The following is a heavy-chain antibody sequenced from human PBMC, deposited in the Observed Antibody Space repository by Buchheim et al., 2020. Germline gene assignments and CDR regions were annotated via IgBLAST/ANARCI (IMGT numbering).Heavy chain of an antibody. CDR1: GASVDTSIYY. CDR2: IFYGGST. CDR3: AKSISWYFGD. V-gene: IGHV4-39*01. D-gene: IGHD3-3*02. J-gene: IGHJ4*02. Sequence: QLQMLESGPGLVKPSETLSLTCTISGASVDTSIYYWGWIRQSPGKGLEWIGSIFYGGSTQYNPSLKSRATISVDISRNEFSLELTSVTAADTAVYFCAKSISWYFGDWGQG.